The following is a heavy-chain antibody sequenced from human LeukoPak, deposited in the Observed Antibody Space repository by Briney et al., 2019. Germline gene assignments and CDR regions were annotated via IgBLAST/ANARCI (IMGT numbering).Heavy chain of an antibody. Sequence: GASVKVSCKASGYTFTGCYMHWVRQAPGQGLEWMGWISTYNGDTNYAQKLQGRVTMTTDTSTNTAYMELRSLRSDDTAVYYCAREGLGELTLDYWGQGTLVTVSS. J-gene: IGHJ4*02. CDR2: ISTYNGDT. CDR1: GYTFTGCY. D-gene: IGHD3-16*01. V-gene: IGHV1-18*04. CDR3: AREGLGELTLDY.